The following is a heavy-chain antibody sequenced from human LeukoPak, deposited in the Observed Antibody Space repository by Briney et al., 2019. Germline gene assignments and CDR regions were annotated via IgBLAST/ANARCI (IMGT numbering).Heavy chain of an antibody. V-gene: IGHV1-3*01. CDR1: GYTFTSYA. D-gene: IGHD6-19*01. J-gene: IGHJ5*02. Sequence: GASVKVSCKASGYTFTSYAMHRVRQAPGQRLEWMGWINAGNGNTKYSQKFQGRVTITRDTSASTAYMELSSLRSEDTAVYYCARSRVAGTSWFDPWGQGTLVTVSS. CDR3: ARSRVAGTSWFDP. CDR2: INAGNGNT.